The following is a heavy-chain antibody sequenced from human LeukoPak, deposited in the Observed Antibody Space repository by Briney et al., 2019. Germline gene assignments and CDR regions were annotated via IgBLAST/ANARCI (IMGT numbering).Heavy chain of an antibody. D-gene: IGHD6-19*01. CDR2: ISGSGGST. J-gene: IGHJ5*02. CDR1: GFTFSSYA. CDR3: AKGNPVAGTSSWFDP. V-gene: IGHV3-23*01. Sequence: GGSLRLPCAASGFTFSSYAMSWVRQAPGKGLEWVSAISGSGGSTYYADSVKGRFTISRDNSKNTLYLQMNSLRAEDTAVYYCAKGNPVAGTSSWFDPWGQGTLVTVSS.